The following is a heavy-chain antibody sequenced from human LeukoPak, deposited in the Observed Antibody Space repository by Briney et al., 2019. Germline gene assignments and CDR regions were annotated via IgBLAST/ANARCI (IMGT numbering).Heavy chain of an antibody. CDR2: INPYSGDT. J-gene: IGHJ4*02. V-gene: IGHV1-2*02. D-gene: IGHD3-10*01. CDR3: ARGRSVNYYGQDY. CDR1: GYTLTDNY. Sequence: ASVKVSCKASGYTLTDNYIHWVRQAPGQGPEWMGWINPYSGDTIYAQNFQARVTMTRDLSISTAYMELIRLKSDDTALHFCARGRSVNYYGQDYWGQGTLVTVSS.